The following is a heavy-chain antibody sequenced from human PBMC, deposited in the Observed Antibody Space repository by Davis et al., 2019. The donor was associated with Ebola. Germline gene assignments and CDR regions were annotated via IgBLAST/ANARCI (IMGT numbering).Heavy chain of an antibody. V-gene: IGHV4-34*01. D-gene: IGHD5-18*01. CDR1: GGSFSGYY. CDR2: INHSGST. CDR3: ARHEMDTANFDY. J-gene: IGHJ4*02. Sequence: PSETLSLTCAVYGGSFSGYYWSWIRQPPGKGLEWIGEINHSGSTNYTPSLKSRVTISVDTSKSQFSLKLSSVTAADTAVYYCARHEMDTANFDYWGQGTLVTVSS.